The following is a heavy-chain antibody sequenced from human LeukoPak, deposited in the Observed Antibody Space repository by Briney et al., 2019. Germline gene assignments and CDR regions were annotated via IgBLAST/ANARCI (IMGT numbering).Heavy chain of an antibody. CDR3: ASSGWYPGYFDY. D-gene: IGHD6-19*01. J-gene: IGHJ4*02. CDR1: GGSISSHY. Sequence: SETLSLTCTVSGGSISSHYWNWIRQPQGKGLEWIGYIYYSGSTNYNPSLKSRVTISVDTSKNQFSLKLSSVTAADTAVYHCASSGWYPGYFDYWGQGILVTVSS. V-gene: IGHV4-59*11. CDR2: IYYSGST.